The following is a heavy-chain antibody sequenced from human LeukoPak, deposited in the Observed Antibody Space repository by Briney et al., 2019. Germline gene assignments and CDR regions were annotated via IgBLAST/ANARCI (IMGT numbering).Heavy chain of an antibody. CDR3: ARESGSYPYYFDY. D-gene: IGHD1-26*01. Sequence: PWETLSLTCTVSGGSISSYNRSWVRQPPGKGLEWVGDIYYSGSTNYNPSLKSRVTISVDTSKNQFSLNLSSVTAADAAVYYCARESGSYPYYFDYCGQGTLVTVSS. J-gene: IGHJ4*02. CDR1: GGSISSYN. CDR2: IYYSGST. V-gene: IGHV4-59*01.